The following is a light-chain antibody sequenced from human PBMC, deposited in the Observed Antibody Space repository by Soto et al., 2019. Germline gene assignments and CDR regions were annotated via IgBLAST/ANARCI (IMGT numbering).Light chain of an antibody. V-gene: IGKV1-39*01. J-gene: IGKJ5*01. CDR3: QQNYSIPIT. CDR2: GAS. CDR1: QSISTS. Sequence: DIQMTQSPSSLSASVGDRVTITCRASQSISTSLNWYHQKPGKAPDLLIYGASSLQSGVTSRFTGSGSGTDFPLTITDLQPEDFATYYCQQNYSIPITFGQGTRLEIK.